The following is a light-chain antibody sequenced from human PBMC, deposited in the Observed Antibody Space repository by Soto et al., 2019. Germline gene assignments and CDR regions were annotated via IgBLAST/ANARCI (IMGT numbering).Light chain of an antibody. V-gene: IGKV3-15*01. J-gene: IGKJ1*01. CDR2: GAS. CDR1: QSVSSN. CDR3: QQYKNWPHT. Sequence: EIVLTQSPATLSLSPGEIATLSFSASQSVSSNLAWYQQRPGQGPRLLIYGASTRATGIPARFSGSGSGTEFTLTISSLQSEDFAVYYCQQYKNWPHTFGQGTKVDI.